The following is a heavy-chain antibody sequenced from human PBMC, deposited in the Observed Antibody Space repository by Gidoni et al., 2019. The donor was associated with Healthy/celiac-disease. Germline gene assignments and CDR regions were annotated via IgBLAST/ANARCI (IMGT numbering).Heavy chain of an antibody. V-gene: IGHV3-13*01. CDR2: IGTAGDT. CDR1: GFTFSSYD. CDR3: ARELPPSSGWGMDV. Sequence: EVQLVESGGGLVQPGGSLRLSCAASGFTFSSYDMHWVRQATGKGLEWVSAIGTAGDTYYPGSVKGRFTISRENAKNSLYLQMNSLRAGDTAVYYCARELPPSSGWGMDVWGQGTTVTVSS. J-gene: IGHJ6*02. D-gene: IGHD6-19*01.